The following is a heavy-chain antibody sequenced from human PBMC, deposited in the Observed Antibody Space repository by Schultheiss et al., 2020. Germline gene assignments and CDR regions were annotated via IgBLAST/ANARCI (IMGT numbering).Heavy chain of an antibody. CDR1: GFSLSTSGVG. D-gene: IGHD2-2*01. CDR2: IYWDDDK. J-gene: IGHJ6*02. Sequence: SGPTLVKPTQTLTLTCTFSGFSLSTSGVGVGWIRQPPGKALEWLALIYWDDDKRYSPSLKSRLTITTDTSKSQVVLTMTNMDPVDTATYYCARMPLDYYYYGMDVWGQGTTVTVSS. V-gene: IGHV2-5*02. CDR3: ARMPLDYYYYGMDV.